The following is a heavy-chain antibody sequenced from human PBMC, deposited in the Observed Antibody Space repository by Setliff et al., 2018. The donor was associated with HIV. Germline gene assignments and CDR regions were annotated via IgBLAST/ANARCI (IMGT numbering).Heavy chain of an antibody. CDR3: SKSRVGFSVPYDAFDI. V-gene: IGHV1-3*01. J-gene: IGHJ3*02. CDR2: LNAGDGDS. CDR1: GYSFTTYA. Sequence: ASVKVSCKASGYSFTTYAIHWVRQAPGQRLEWMGWLNAGDGDSGPSQEFRGRVIFTRDTSASTAYMELTSLRSDDTAVYYCSKSRVGFSVPYDAFDIWGQGTMVTVSS. D-gene: IGHD1-26*01.